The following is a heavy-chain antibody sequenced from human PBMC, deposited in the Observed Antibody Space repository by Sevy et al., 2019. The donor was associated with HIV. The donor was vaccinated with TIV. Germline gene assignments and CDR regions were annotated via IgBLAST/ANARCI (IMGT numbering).Heavy chain of an antibody. J-gene: IGHJ4*02. Sequence: ASVKVSCKASGGTFSSYAIHWVRQAPGQGLEWMGGIIPIFGTTNYAQKVQGRVTITADESTSTSNMELSSLRSEDTAVYYCARGVTMIRGGGYYFDYWGQGTLVTVSS. D-gene: IGHD3-22*01. V-gene: IGHV1-69*13. CDR1: GGTFSSYA. CDR2: IIPIFGTT. CDR3: ARGVTMIRGGGYYFDY.